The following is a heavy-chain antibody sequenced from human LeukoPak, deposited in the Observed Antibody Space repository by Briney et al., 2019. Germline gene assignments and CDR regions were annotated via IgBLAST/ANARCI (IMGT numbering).Heavy chain of an antibody. Sequence: GGSLRLSCAASGFTFSNYGMHGLRQAPGKGLEWVAVIWYDGSNKDYADSVKGRFTVSRDNSKNTMDLQMNSLRAEDTAVYYCAREQYGSDDALDIWGQGTMVTVSS. J-gene: IGHJ3*02. CDR1: GFTFSNYG. CDR3: AREQYGSDDALDI. V-gene: IGHV3-33*01. CDR2: IWYDGSNK. D-gene: IGHD4-17*01.